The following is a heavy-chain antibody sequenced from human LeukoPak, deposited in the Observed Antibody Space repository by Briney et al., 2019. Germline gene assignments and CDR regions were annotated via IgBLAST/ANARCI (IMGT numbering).Heavy chain of an antibody. J-gene: IGHJ5*02. CDR3: AKGPTYYYGSGSYYNPNWFDP. CDR1: GFTFSSYA. D-gene: IGHD3-10*01. CDR2: ISGSGGST. V-gene: IGHV3-23*01. Sequence: GGSLRLSCAASGFTFSSYAMSWVRQAPGKGLEWVSAISGSGGSTYYADSVKGRFTISRDNSKDTLYLQMNSLRAEDTAVYYCAKGPTYYYGSGSYYNPNWFDPWGQGTLVTVSS.